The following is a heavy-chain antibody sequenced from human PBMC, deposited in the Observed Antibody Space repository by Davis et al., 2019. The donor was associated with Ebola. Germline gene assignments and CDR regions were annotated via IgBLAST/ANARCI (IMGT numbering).Heavy chain of an antibody. CDR2: DNPKTGDT. CDR1: GYTFSGYY. J-gene: IGHJ4*02. CDR3: AREGSLEVLD. Sequence: ASVKVSCKASGYTFSGYYIHWVRRAPGQGLEWMGWDNPKTGDTHYVDKFRGRVTMTRDTSLNTADMEMTNLKSDDTAVYYCAREGSLEVLDWGPGTVVTVSS. D-gene: IGHD3-10*01. V-gene: IGHV1-2*02.